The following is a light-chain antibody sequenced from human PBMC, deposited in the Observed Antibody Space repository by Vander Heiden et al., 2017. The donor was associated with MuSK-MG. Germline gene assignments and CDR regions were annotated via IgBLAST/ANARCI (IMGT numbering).Light chain of an antibody. CDR1: KLGDKY. J-gene: IGLJ1*01. CDR2: QDS. Sequence: SYELTQPPSVSVSPGQPASIPCSGDKLGDKYACWYQQKPGQSPVLVIYQDSKRPSGIPERFSGSNSGNTATLTISGTQAMDEADYYCQAWDSSTYVFGTGTKVTVL. CDR3: QAWDSSTYV. V-gene: IGLV3-1*01.